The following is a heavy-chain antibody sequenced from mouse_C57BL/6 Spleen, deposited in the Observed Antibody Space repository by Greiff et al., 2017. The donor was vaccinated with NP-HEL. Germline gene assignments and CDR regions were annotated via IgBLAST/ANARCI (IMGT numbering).Heavy chain of an antibody. CDR2: ISSGSSTI. D-gene: IGHD2-5*01. J-gene: IGHJ1*03. Sequence: DVHLVESGGGLVKPGGSLKLSCAASGFTFSDYGMHWVRQAPEKGLEWVAYISSGSSTIYYADTVKGRFTISRDNAKNTLFLQMTSLRSEDTAMYYCARRDYSNYVWYFDVWGTGTTVTVSS. CDR3: ARRDYSNYVWYFDV. V-gene: IGHV5-17*01. CDR1: GFTFSDYG.